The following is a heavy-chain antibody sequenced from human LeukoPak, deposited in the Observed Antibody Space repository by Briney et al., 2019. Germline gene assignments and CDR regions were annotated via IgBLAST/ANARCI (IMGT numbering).Heavy chain of an antibody. D-gene: IGHD5-12*01. J-gene: IGHJ4*02. Sequence: PGGSLRLSCAASGFTVSSNYMNWVRQAPGKGLEWVSVITSGGNTYYADSVKGRFTTSRDNSKNTLYVQMNSLRAEDTAIYYCARGRGYRDYDQPLDYWGQGTLVTVSS. CDR2: ITSGGNT. V-gene: IGHV3-53*01. CDR1: GFTVSSNY. CDR3: ARGRGYRDYDQPLDY.